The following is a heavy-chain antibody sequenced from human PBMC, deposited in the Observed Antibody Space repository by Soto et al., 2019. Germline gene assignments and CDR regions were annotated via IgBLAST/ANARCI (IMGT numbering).Heavy chain of an antibody. V-gene: IGHV4-39*01. CDR3: AKGGSGSYSNAFDI. CDR1: GGSISSSSYY. Sequence: QLQLQESGPGLVKPSETLSLTCTVSGGSISSSSYYWGWIRQPPGKGLEWIGSIYYSGSTYYNPSLKSRVTISVDTAKNQFYLKLSSVTAADTAVYYCAKGGSGSYSNAFDIWGQGTMGTVSS. D-gene: IGHD3-10*01. J-gene: IGHJ3*02. CDR2: IYYSGST.